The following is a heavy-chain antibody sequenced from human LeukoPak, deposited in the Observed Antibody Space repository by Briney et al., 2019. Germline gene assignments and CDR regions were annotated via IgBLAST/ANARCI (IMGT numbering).Heavy chain of an antibody. CDR2: IYPRDGST. V-gene: IGHV1-46*01. Sequence: ASVQVSCKASGYTFTSNYIHWVRQAPGQGLEWMGMIYPRDGSTSYAQKFQGRVAVTRDTSTSTVHMELSGLRSEDTAVYYCARDQEGFDYWGQGTLVTVSS. J-gene: IGHJ4*02. CDR3: ARDQEGFDY. CDR1: GYTFTSNY.